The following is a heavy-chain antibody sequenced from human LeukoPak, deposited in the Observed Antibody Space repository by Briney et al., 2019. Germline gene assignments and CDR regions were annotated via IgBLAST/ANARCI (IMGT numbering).Heavy chain of an antibody. Sequence: GGALRLSCAASGFTFRRYAITWVRPAPEKGLEWVSAISNSGNSRYYADSLKGRFTISRDNSKNTVYVQMNILRADDTAVYYCARSGYDLIDYWGQGTLVTASS. D-gene: IGHD5-12*01. CDR1: GFTFRRYA. CDR3: ARSGYDLIDY. CDR2: ISNSGNSR. V-gene: IGHV3-23*01. J-gene: IGHJ4*02.